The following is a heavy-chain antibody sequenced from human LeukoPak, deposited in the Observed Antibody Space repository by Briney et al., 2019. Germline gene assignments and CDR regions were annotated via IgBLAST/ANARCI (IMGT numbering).Heavy chain of an antibody. J-gene: IGHJ5*02. D-gene: IGHD2-15*01. CDR1: GYTFTSYG. CDR3: ARDLRYCSGGSCSNWFDP. V-gene: IGHV1-18*01. Sequence: ASVKVSCKASGYTFTSYGISWVRQAPGQGLEWMGWISGYNGNTKYAQKFQGRVTITRDTSASTAYMELSSLRSEDTAVYYCARDLRYCSGGSCSNWFDPWGQGTLVTVSS. CDR2: ISGYNGNT.